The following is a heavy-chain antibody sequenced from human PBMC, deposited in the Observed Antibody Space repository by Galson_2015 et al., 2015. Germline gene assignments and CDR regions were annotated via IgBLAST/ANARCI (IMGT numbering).Heavy chain of an antibody. CDR1: GFTFSSYA. V-gene: IGHV3-23*01. Sequence: LRLSCAASGFTFSSYAMSWVRQAPGKGLEWVSAISGSGGSTYYADSVKGRFTISRDDSKNTLYLQMNSLRAEDTAVYYCAKEEVAGTSSYFDYWGQGTLVTVSS. D-gene: IGHD6-19*01. CDR2: ISGSGGST. J-gene: IGHJ4*02. CDR3: AKEEVAGTSSYFDY.